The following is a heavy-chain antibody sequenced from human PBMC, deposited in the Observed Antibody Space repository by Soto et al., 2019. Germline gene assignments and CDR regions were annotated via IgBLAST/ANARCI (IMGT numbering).Heavy chain of an antibody. V-gene: IGHV4-30-2*01. D-gene: IGHD2-15*01. J-gene: IGHJ6*02. CDR1: GGSISSGGYS. CDR3: ARYCSGGSCYGMDV. CDR2: IYHSGST. Sequence: QLQLQESGSGLVKPSQTLSLTCAVSGGSISSGGYSWSWIRQPPGKGLEWIGYIYHSGSTYYNPSLKSRVTISVDRSKNQFSLKLSSVTAAYTAVYYCARYCSGGSCYGMDVWGQGTTVTVSS.